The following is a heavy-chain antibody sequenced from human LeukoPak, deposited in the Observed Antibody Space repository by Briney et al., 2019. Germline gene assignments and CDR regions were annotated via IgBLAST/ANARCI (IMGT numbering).Heavy chain of an antibody. V-gene: IGHV4-31*03. D-gene: IGHD4-23*01. CDR2: IYYSGST. J-gene: IGHJ6*02. Sequence: SQTLSLTCTVSGGSISSGGCYWSWIRQHPGKGLEWIGYIYYSGSTYYNPSLKSRVTISVDTSKNQFSLKLSSVTAADTAVYYCARDGGNSITNYYYGMDVWGQGTTVTVSS. CDR3: ARDGGNSITNYYYGMDV. CDR1: GGSISSGGCY.